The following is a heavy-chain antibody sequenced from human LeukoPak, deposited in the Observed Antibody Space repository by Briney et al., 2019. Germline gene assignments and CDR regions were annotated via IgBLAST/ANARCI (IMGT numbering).Heavy chain of an antibody. V-gene: IGHV4-61*02. CDR3: ARVTETHDPAFDI. D-gene: IGHD1-1*01. Sequence: SQTLSLTCTVSGGSISSGSYYWSWIRQPAGKGLEWIGRIYTSGSTNYNPSLKSRVTISVDTSKNQFSLKLSSVTDADTAVYYCARVTETHDPAFDIWGQGTMVTVSS. CDR2: IYTSGST. CDR1: GGSISSGSYY. J-gene: IGHJ3*02.